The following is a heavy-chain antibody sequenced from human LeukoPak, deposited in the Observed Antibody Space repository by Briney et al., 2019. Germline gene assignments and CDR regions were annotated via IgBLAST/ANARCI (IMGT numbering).Heavy chain of an antibody. CDR3: ARAITGIAAAGRDYYYYYYMDA. V-gene: IGHV1-2*06. Sequence: ASVKVSCKASGYTFTGYYMHWVRQAPGQGLEWMGRINPNSGGTNYAQKFQGRVTMTRDTSISTAYMELSRLRSDDTAVYYCARAITGIAAAGRDYYYYYYMDAWGKGTTVTVSS. CDR2: INPNSGGT. CDR1: GYTFTGYY. D-gene: IGHD6-13*01. J-gene: IGHJ6*03.